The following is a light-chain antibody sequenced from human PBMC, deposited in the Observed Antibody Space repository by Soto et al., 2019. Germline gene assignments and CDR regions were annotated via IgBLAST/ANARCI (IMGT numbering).Light chain of an antibody. CDR2: GAS. CDR1: QSVSSN. CDR3: QQRSNCPIT. J-gene: IGKJ5*01. V-gene: IGKV3-11*01. Sequence: EIVLTQSPCTLSLSPGDRATISCRASQSVSSNLAWYQQKPGQAPRLLIYGASSRAAGIPDRFSGSGSGTDVTLTIISLEPEDFSVYYCQQRSNCPITFGQGTRLEIK.